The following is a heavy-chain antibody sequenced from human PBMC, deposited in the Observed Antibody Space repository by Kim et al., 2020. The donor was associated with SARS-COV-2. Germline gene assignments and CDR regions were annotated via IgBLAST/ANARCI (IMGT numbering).Heavy chain of an antibody. Sequence: GGSLRLSCAASGFTFSSYAMSWVRQAPGKGLEWVSAISGSGGSTYYADSVKGRFTISRDNAKNTLYLQMNSLRAEDTAVYYCARTKAPQWLDPMAGFDYWGQGTLVTVSS. CDR2: ISGSGGST. CDR1: GFTFSSYA. V-gene: IGHV3-23*01. D-gene: IGHD6-19*01. J-gene: IGHJ4*02. CDR3: ARTKAPQWLDPMAGFDY.